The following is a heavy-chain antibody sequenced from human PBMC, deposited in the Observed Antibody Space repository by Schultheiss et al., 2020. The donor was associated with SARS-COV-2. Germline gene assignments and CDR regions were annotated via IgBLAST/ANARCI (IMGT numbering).Heavy chain of an antibody. CDR3: ARSSSSSPSSQDY. D-gene: IGHD6-6*01. CDR1: GGSFSGYY. Sequence: SETLSLTCAVYGGSFSGYYWSWIRQPPGKGLEWIGEINHSGSTNYNPSLKSRVTISVDTSKNQFSLKLSSVTAADTAVYYCARSSSSSPSSQDYWGQGTLVTVSS. CDR2: INHSGST. J-gene: IGHJ4*02. V-gene: IGHV4-34*01.